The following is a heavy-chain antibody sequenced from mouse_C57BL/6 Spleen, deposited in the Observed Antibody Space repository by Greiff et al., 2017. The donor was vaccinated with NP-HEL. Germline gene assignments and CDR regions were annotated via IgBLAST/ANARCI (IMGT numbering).Heavy chain of an antibody. Sequence: QVQLQQSGPELVKPGASVKISCKASGYSFTSYYIHWVKQRPGQGLEWIGWIYPGSGNTKYNEKFKGKATLTADTSSSTAYMQLSSLTSEDSAVYYCARGDDVHFDYWGQGTTLTVSS. CDR3: ARGDDVHFDY. V-gene: IGHV1-66*01. CDR2: IYPGSGNT. D-gene: IGHD2-3*01. J-gene: IGHJ2*01. CDR1: GYSFTSYY.